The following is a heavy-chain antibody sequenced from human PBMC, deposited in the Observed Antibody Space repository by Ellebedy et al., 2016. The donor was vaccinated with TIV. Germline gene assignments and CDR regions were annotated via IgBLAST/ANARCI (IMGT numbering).Heavy chain of an antibody. V-gene: IGHV3-23*01. Sequence: PGGSLRLSCAASGFTFSGYWMSWVRQAPGKGLEWVAGVNGGGFGIAYADSVKGRFTISRDNSKNTLDLQMNSLRAEDTAIYYCASSRYHYYVGNTVFAYWGQGTLVTVSS. CDR1: GFTFSGYW. CDR3: ASSRYHYYVGNTVFAY. D-gene: IGHD3-10*01. CDR2: VNGGGFGI. J-gene: IGHJ4*02.